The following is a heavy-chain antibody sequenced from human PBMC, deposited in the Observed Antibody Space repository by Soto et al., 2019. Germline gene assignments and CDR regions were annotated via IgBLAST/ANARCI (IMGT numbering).Heavy chain of an antibody. D-gene: IGHD6-13*01. CDR3: ARESDDSSSWYYFDY. CDR2: INAGNGNT. V-gene: IGHV1-3*01. CDR1: GYTFTSYA. J-gene: IGHJ4*02. Sequence: ASVKVSCKASGYTFTSYAMHWVRQAPGQRLEWMGWINAGNGNTKYSQKFQGRVTITRDTSASTAYMELSSLRSEDTAVYYCARESDDSSSWYYFDYWGQGTLVTVSS.